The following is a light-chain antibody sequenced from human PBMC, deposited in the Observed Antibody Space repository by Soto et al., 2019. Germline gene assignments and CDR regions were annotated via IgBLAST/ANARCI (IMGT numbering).Light chain of an antibody. V-gene: IGKV1-8*01. CDR2: AAS. Sequence: AIRMTQSPSSFSASTGDRVTITCRASQGISSYLAWYQQKPGKAPKLLIYAASTLQSGVPSRFSGSGSGTDFTLTISCLQSEDFATYYCQQYYSYPYTFGQVTKLESK. J-gene: IGKJ2*01. CDR3: QQYYSYPYT. CDR1: QGISSY.